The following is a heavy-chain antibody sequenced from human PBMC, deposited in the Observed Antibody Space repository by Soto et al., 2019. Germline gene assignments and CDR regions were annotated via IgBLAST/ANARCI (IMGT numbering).Heavy chain of an antibody. CDR1: GYTFTSYY. D-gene: IGHD5-18*01. CDR3: ARVRYSYGPPVDY. V-gene: IGHV1-46*01. Sequence: QVQLVQSGAEVKKPGASVKVSCKASGYTFTSYYMHWVRQAPGQGLEWMGIINPSGGSTSYAQKFQGRVTMTRDTSTITVYMELSSLRSEDTAVYYCARVRYSYGPPVDYWGQGTLVTVSA. J-gene: IGHJ4*02. CDR2: INPSGGST.